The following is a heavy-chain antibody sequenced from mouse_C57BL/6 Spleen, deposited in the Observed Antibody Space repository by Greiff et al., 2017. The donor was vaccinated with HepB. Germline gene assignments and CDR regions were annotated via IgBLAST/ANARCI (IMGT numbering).Heavy chain of an antibody. CDR1: GYTFTSYW. J-gene: IGHJ2*02. D-gene: IGHD2-2*01. V-gene: IGHV1-69*01. Sequence: QVQLQQPGAELVMPGASVKLSCKASGYTFTSYWMHWVKQRPGQGLEWIGEIDPSDSYTNYNQKSKGKSTLTVDKSSSTAYMQLSSLTSEDSAVYYCATIYYGYVDYWGQGTSLTVSS. CDR2: IDPSDSYT. CDR3: ATIYYGYVDY.